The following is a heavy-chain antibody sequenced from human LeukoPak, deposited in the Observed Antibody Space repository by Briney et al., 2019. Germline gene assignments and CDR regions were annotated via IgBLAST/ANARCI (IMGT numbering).Heavy chain of an antibody. D-gene: IGHD2-15*01. CDR1: GYTFTGYY. V-gene: IGHV1-8*02. J-gene: IGHJ4*02. CDR3: ARAGYCSGGSCYRVYYFDY. Sequence: ASVKVSCKASGYTFTGYYMHWVRQATGQGLEWMGWMNPNSGNTGYAQKFQGRVTMTRNTSISTAYMELSSLRSEDTAVYYCARAGYCSGGSCYRVYYFDYWGQGTLVTVSS. CDR2: MNPNSGNT.